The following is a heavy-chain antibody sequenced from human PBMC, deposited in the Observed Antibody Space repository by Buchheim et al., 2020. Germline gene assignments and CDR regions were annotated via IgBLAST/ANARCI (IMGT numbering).Heavy chain of an antibody. J-gene: IGHJ4*02. Sequence: QVQLVQSGAEVKKPGSSVKVSCKASGDAFSRYTISWVRQAPGHGLEGMGGITPMFGTANYAQKFHGRVTITADASQTTADMALSSLRSDDTAMYYCARGPGSGAYYYFYWGQGT. CDR3: ARGPGSGAYYYFY. V-gene: IGHV1-69*01. CDR2: ITPMFGTA. D-gene: IGHD3-22*01. CDR1: GDAFSRYT.